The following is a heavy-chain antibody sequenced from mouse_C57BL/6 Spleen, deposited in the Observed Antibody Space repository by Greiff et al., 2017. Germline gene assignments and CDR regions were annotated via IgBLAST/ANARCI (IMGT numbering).Heavy chain of an antibody. CDR2: IVPANGKT. V-gene: IGHV14-3*01. Sequence: VQLKQSVAELVRPGASVKLSCTVPGSNIKNTYMHWVKQRPEQGLEGFGRIVPANGKTKYAPTFPVKATFTTDTSSNTTFLQLRSLATEDTAIYYCSLHLIRLCLYWGQGTTLTVSS. J-gene: IGHJ2*01. CDR3: SLHLIRLCLY. CDR1: GSNIKNTY. D-gene: IGHD1-2*01.